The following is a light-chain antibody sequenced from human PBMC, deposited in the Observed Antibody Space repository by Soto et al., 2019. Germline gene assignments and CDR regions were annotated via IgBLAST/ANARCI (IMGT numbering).Light chain of an antibody. Sequence: QSALTQPPSVSGSPGQSVTISWTGTSRDVGGYDRVAWYQQPPGTAPKLMIYEVSNRPSGVPDRFSGSKSGNTASLTISGLQAEDEADYYCSSYTSSSTFLWVFGGGTKLTVL. V-gene: IGLV2-18*02. CDR3: SSYTSSSTFLWV. J-gene: IGLJ3*02. CDR1: SRDVGGYDR. CDR2: EVS.